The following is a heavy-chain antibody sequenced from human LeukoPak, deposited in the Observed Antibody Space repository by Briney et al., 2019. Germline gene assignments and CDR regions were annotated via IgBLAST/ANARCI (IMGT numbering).Heavy chain of an antibody. V-gene: IGHV1-18*01. Sequence: ASVKVSCKASGYTFTNYGISWVRHAPGQGLEWMGWISPYNGNTKYSQKFQGRVTMTTDTSTSIAYMELRSLRSDDTAVYYCARNVGYPPKPDYWGQGTLVTVSS. J-gene: IGHJ4*02. D-gene: IGHD5-12*01. CDR3: ARNVGYPPKPDY. CDR1: GYTFTNYG. CDR2: ISPYNGNT.